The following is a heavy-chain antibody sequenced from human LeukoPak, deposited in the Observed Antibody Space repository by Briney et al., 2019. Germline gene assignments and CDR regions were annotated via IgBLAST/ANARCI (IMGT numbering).Heavy chain of an antibody. J-gene: IGHJ4*02. V-gene: IGHV3-20*04. CDR3: ARLSLKVLEWSPTKGKETYYFDS. CDR1: GFTFDDYG. Sequence: GGSLRLSCAASGFTFDDYGMSWVRQAPGKGLEWVSGINWNGGSTGYADSVKDRFTISRDNAKNSLYLQMNSLRAEDTAVYYCARLSLKVLEWSPTKGKETYYFDSWGQGTLVTVSS. D-gene: IGHD3-3*01. CDR2: INWNGGST.